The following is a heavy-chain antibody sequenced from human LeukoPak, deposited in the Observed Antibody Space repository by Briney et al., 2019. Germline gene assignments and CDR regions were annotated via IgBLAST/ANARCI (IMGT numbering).Heavy chain of an antibody. CDR2: ISGSGGST. V-gene: IGHV3-23*01. D-gene: IGHD3-3*01. CDR3: AKDELRFLGWLPHAFGWFDP. Sequence: GGSLRLSCAASGFTFSSYAMSWVRQAPGKGLEWVSAISGSGGSTYYADSVKGRFTISRDNSKNTLYLQMNSLRAEDTAVYYCAKDELRFLGWLPHAFGWFDPWGEGTLVTVSS. CDR1: GFTFSSYA. J-gene: IGHJ5*02.